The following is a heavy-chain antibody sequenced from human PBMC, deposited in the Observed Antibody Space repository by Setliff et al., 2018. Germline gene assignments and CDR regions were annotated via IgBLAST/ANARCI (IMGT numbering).Heavy chain of an antibody. D-gene: IGHD5-12*01. CDR3: AQAGEMATAEYFQH. Sequence: ISRDNAKNSLYLQMNSLRAEDTAVYYCAQAGEMATAEYFQHWGQGTLVTVSS. J-gene: IGHJ1*01. V-gene: IGHV3-48*01.